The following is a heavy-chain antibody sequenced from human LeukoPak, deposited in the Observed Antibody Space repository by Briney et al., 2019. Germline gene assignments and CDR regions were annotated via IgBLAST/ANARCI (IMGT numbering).Heavy chain of an antibody. CDR1: GGSISSYY. J-gene: IGHJ4*02. CDR2: IYTSGST. CDR3: AKDNNSYGWYYFDY. V-gene: IGHV4-4*07. D-gene: IGHD5-18*01. Sequence: SETLSLTCTVSGGSISSYYWSWIRQPAGKGLEWIGRIYTSGSTNYNPSLKSRVTMSVDTSKNQFSLKLSSVTAADTAVYYCAKDNNSYGWYYFDYWGQGTLVTVSS.